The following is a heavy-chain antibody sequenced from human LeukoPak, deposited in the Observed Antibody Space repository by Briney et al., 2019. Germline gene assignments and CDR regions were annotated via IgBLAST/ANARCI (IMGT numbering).Heavy chain of an antibody. CDR1: GFTFSSYG. CDR3: ARDLVVGATITTWGFDY. CDR2: LWYDGSNK. D-gene: IGHD1-26*01. J-gene: IGHJ4*02. V-gene: IGHV3-33*01. Sequence: PGRSLRLSCAASGFTFSSYGMHWVRQAPGKGLEWVAILWYDGSNKYYADSVKGRFTISRDNSKNTLYLQMNSLRAEDTAVYYCARDLVVGATITTWGFDYWGQGTLVTVSS.